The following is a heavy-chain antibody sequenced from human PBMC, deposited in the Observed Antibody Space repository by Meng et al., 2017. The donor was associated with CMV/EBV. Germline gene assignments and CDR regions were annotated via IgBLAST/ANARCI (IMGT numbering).Heavy chain of an antibody. CDR3: ARSQRDYFDY. CDR2: ISWNSGSI. D-gene: IGHD5-24*01. V-gene: IGHV3-9*01. J-gene: IGHJ4*02. CDR1: GFTFDDSA. Sequence: GGSLRLSCAASGFTFDDSAMHWVRQTPGKGLEWVSGISWNSGSIGYADSVKGRFTISRDNAKNSLYLQMNSLRAEDTAVYYCARSQRDYFDYWGQGTLVTVSS.